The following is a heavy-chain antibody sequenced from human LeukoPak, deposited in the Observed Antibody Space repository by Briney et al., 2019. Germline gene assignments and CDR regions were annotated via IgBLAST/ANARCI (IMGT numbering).Heavy chain of an antibody. D-gene: IGHD6-13*01. CDR1: GGSISSSSYY. V-gene: IGHV4-39*01. J-gene: IGHJ4*02. CDR3: ARREGIIASADFFDY. CDR2: IYYSGST. Sequence: SETLSLTCTVSGGSISSSSYYWGWIRQPPGKGLEWIGTIYYSGSTHYNPSLKSRVTISVDTSKNLFSLKLSSVTAADTAVYYCARREGIIASADFFDYWGQGTLVTVSS.